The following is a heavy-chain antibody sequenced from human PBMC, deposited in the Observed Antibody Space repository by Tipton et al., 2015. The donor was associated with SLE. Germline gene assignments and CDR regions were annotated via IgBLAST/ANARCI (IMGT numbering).Heavy chain of an antibody. V-gene: IGHV4-59*11. CDR1: GGSISNLY. Sequence: TLSLTCNVSGGSISNLYWSWIRQPPGKPLEWIGYVYYGGSTKYNPSLKSRVTISVDTSKNQFSLKLTSVTAADTAVYYCARALPFNYDFWSGYSWYFDLWGRGTLVTVSS. CDR2: VYYGGST. CDR3: ARALPFNYDFWSGYSWYFDL. J-gene: IGHJ2*01. D-gene: IGHD3-3*01.